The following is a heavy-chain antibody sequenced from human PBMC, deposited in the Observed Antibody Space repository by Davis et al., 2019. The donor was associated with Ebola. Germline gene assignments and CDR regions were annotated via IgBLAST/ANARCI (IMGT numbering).Heavy chain of an antibody. CDR2: IYSGGGT. D-gene: IGHD1-1*01. CDR3: AGTTSFYHYATDV. CDR1: EFSVNNDY. V-gene: IGHV3-53*01. J-gene: IGHJ6*02. Sequence: GGSLRLSCTASEFSVNNDYMSWVRQAPGKGLQWVSLIYSGGGTYYADSVRGRFTISRDSSKNTLDLQMNSLRGEDTAVYYCAGTTSFYHYATDVWGQGTTVTVSS.